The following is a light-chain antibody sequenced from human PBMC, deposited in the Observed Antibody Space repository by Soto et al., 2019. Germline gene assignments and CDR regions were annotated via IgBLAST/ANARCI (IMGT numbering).Light chain of an antibody. CDR2: EDN. CDR1: SGSIASNY. J-gene: IGLJ1*01. V-gene: IGLV6-57*04. Sequence: NFMLTQPHSVSESPGKTVTISCTRSSGSIASNYVQWYQQRPGSAPTTVIYEDNQRPSGVPDRFSGSIDSSSNSASLTISGLKTEDEADYYCQSDVYVFGTGTKLTVL. CDR3: QSDVYV.